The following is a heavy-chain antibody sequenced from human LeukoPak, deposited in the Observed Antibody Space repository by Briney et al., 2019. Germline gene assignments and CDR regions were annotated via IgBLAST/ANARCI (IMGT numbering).Heavy chain of an antibody. CDR1: GFTFSSYG. D-gene: IGHD3-3*01. CDR2: ISYDGSNK. Sequence: GGSLRLSCAASGFTFSSYGMRWVRQAPGKGLEWVAVISYDGSNKYYADSVKGRFTISRDNSKNTLYLQMNSLRAEDTAVYYCAKEVFGYYYYGMDVWGKGTTVTVSS. V-gene: IGHV3-30*18. J-gene: IGHJ6*04. CDR3: AKEVFGYYYYGMDV.